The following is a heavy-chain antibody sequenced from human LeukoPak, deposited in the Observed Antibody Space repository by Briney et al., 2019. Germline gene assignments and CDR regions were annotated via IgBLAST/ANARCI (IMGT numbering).Heavy chain of an antibody. CDR3: ARSVGPFGVVN. CDR2: INPNSGGT. J-gene: IGHJ4*02. CDR1: GYTFTSYG. Sequence: GASVKVSCKASGYTFTSYGISWVRQAPGQGLEWMGWINPNSGGTNYAQKFQGRVTMTRDTSISTAYMELSRLRSDDTAVYYCARSVGPFGVVNWGQGTLVTVSS. D-gene: IGHD2-21*01. V-gene: IGHV1-2*02.